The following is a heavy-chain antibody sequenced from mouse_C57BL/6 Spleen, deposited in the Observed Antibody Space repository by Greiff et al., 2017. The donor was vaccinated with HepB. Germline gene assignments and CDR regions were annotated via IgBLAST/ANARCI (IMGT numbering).Heavy chain of an antibody. CDR1: GYTFTSYW. CDR3: ASHYDGYGC. D-gene: IGHD2-3*01. CDR2: IYPGSGNT. J-gene: IGHJ2*01. Sequence: VQLQQSGAELVKPGASVKLSCTASGYTFTSYWITWVKQRPGQGLEWIGDIYPGSGNTNYNEKFKSKATLTVDTSTSTADLQLSSLTSEDSTVYYCASHYDGYGCWGQGTTLTLSS. V-gene: IGHV1-55*01.